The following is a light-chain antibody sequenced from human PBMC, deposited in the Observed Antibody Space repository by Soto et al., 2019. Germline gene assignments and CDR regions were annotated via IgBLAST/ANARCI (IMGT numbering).Light chain of an antibody. CDR3: QQANNFPLT. CDR2: AAS. CDR1: QDINSW. V-gene: IGKV1-12*01. Sequence: DIQMTQSPSSVSASVGDRVTITCRASQDINSWLVWYQLKPGKAPKLLIHAASSLQGGVPSRFSGSGSGTDFTLTISSLQPEDFATYYCQQANNFPLTFGGGTKVEI. J-gene: IGKJ4*01.